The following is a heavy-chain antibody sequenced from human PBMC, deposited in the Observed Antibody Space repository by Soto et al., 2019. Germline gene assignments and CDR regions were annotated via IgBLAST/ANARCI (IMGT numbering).Heavy chain of an antibody. J-gene: IGHJ4*02. V-gene: IGHV4-39*01. CDR1: GGSIRSSSYY. Sequence: SETLSLTCTVSGGSIRSSSYYWGWIRQPPGKGLEFIGRLHYTGSTHYDPSLESRVTISVDTSKNQFSLNLRSVTAADTALYSCASLLSSSWNSDYWGQGALVTVSS. CDR3: ASLLSSSWNSDY. CDR2: LHYTGST. D-gene: IGHD6-13*01.